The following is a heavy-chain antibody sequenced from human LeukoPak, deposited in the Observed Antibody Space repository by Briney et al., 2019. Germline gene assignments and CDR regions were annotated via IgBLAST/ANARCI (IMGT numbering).Heavy chain of an antibody. J-gene: IGHJ4*02. CDR2: ISAYNGNT. CDR1: GYTFTSYG. CDR3: ARESSGGSCYY. D-gene: IGHD2-15*01. V-gene: IGHV1-18*01. Sequence: GASVKVSCTDSGYTFTSYGISWVRQAPGQGLEWMGWISAYNGNTNYAQKLQGRVTMTTDTSTSTAYMELRSLRSDDTAVYYCARESSGGSCYYWGQGTLVTVSS.